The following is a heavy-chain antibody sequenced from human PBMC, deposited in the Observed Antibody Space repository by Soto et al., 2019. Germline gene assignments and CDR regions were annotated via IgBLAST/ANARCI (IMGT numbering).Heavy chain of an antibody. D-gene: IGHD2-21*02. CDR3: AREVVTTIPGYQYFYY. CDR1: GGTFSRYP. J-gene: IGHJ4*02. V-gene: IGHV1-69*06. Sequence: QVQLVQSGAEVKKPGSSVKVSCKASGGTFSRYPINWVRQAPGQGLEWMGGIIPIFGSPNYAQRFQGRVTITADTSTSTAYMELSSLISADTAIYDCAREVVTTIPGYQYFYYWRQGTLVTVSS. CDR2: IIPIFGSP.